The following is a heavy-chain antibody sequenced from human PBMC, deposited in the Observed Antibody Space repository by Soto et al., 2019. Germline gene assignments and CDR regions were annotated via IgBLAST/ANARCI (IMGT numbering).Heavy chain of an antibody. CDR1: EFTFSDYW. V-gene: IGHV3-74*01. D-gene: IGHD1-1*01. CDR2: IDRSGGST. J-gene: IGHJ2*01. CDR3: TRDGTGSVDFDL. Sequence: EVQLVESGGGLIQPGGSLRVSCAAAEFTFSDYWMHWVRQAPGKGLVWVSRIDRSGGSTVYADSVRGRFTISRDNAKNTVYLQMKSLRAEDTAVYYCTRDGTGSVDFDLWGRGTLVTVSS.